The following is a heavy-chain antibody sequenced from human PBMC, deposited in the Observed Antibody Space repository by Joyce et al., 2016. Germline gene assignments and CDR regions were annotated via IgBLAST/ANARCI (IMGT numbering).Heavy chain of an antibody. Sequence: QVQLQESGPGLVKPSGTLSLTCAVSGGSISSSNWWSWVRQPPGKGLEWIGEIFHTGSTKYNLSLKRRVTISVDKSKNQFSLKLSSVTAADTAVYYCARSSGYSSAEYFQHWGQGTLVIVSS. J-gene: IGHJ1*01. D-gene: IGHD3-22*01. CDR2: IFHTGST. CDR1: GGSISSSNW. CDR3: ARSSGYSSAEYFQH. V-gene: IGHV4-4*02.